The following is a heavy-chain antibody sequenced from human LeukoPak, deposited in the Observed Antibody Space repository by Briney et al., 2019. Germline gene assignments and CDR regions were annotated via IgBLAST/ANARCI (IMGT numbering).Heavy chain of an antibody. CDR1: SGSIINSNYY. D-gene: IGHD6-13*01. V-gene: IGHV4-39*01. CDR3: VRGATAHDAFDI. J-gene: IGHJ3*02. CDR2: IYSGGTT. Sequence: SETLSLTCSVSSGSIINSNYYWGWIRQPPGKGPECIGTIYSGGTTFYTPSLQSRVSISVDTSKRQFSLRLSSITAADTAMYFCVRGATAHDAFDIWGQGTMVTVSS.